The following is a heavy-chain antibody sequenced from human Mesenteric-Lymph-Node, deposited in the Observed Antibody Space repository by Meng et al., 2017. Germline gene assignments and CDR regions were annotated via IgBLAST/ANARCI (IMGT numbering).Heavy chain of an antibody. CDR2: INSGNGKT. V-gene: IGHV1-3*01. CDR3: ARGLWEQSRYYFDS. J-gene: IGHJ4*02. CDR1: GYTFTNYA. D-gene: IGHD1-26*01. Sequence: QVQLVQSGAEVKKPGASVKVSCKASGYTFTNYAIQWVRQAPGQRLEWMGWINSGNGKTKYSEKFQGRVTITRDTSATTAYMELSSLRSEDMAVYYCARGLWEQSRYYFDSWCLGTLVTVSS.